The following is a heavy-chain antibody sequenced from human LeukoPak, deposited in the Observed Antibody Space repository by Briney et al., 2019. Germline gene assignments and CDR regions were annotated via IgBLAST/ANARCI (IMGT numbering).Heavy chain of an antibody. CDR3: ARDDFWSGYPFDY. J-gene: IGHJ4*02. V-gene: IGHV3-30-3*01. CDR1: GFTFSSYA. CDR2: ISYDGSNK. D-gene: IGHD3-3*01. Sequence: PGGSLRLSCAASGFTFSSYAMHWVRQAPGKGLEWVAVISYDGSNKYYADSVKGRFTISRDNSKNTLYLQMNSLRAEDTAVYYCARDDFWSGYPFDYWGQGTLVTVSS.